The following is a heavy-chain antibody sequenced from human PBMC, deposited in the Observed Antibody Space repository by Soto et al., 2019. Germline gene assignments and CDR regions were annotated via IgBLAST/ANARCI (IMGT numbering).Heavy chain of an antibody. D-gene: IGHD3-10*01. CDR1: GLTFSSYA. V-gene: IGHV3-30-3*01. CDR2: ISYDGSNK. CDR3: ARDPLCFGESSYGMDV. Sequence: LRLSCAASGLTFSSYAMHWVRQAPGKELEWVAVISYDGSNKYYADTVKGRFTIPRDNSKNTLYLQMNSLRAEDTAVYYCARDPLCFGESSYGMDVWGQGTTVTVSS. J-gene: IGHJ6*02.